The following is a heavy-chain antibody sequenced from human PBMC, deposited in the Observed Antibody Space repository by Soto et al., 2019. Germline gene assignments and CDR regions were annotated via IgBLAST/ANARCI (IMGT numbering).Heavy chain of an antibody. Sequence: GGSLRLSCAASGFTFDDYAMHWVRQAPGKGLEWVSGISWNSGSIGYADSVKGRFTISRDNAKNSLYLQMNSLRAEDTALYYCAKDPIVVVVAATLPDAFDIWGQGTMVTVSS. D-gene: IGHD2-15*01. J-gene: IGHJ3*02. CDR3: AKDPIVVVVAATLPDAFDI. V-gene: IGHV3-9*01. CDR1: GFTFDDYA. CDR2: ISWNSGSI.